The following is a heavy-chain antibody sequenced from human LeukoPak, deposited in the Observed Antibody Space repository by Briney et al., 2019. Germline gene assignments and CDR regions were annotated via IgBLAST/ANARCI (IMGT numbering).Heavy chain of an antibody. V-gene: IGHV1-18*01. CDR1: GYTFTSYG. J-gene: IGHJ4*02. Sequence: ASVKVSCKASGYTFTSYGISWVRQAPGQGLEWMGWISAYNGNTNYAQKLQGRVTMTTDTSTSTAYMELRSLRSDDTAVYYCARDYHYGSGSYGVDYWGQGTLVTVSS. CDR3: ARDYHYGSGSYGVDY. D-gene: IGHD3-10*01. CDR2: ISAYNGNT.